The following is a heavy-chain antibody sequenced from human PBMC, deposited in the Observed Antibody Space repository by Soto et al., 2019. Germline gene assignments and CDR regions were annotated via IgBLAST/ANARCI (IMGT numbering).Heavy chain of an antibody. V-gene: IGHV2-5*02. CDR2: IYWDDDR. CDR3: AHASISPYYYYGMDV. Sequence: QITLKESGPTLVKPTQTLTLTCTFSGFSLSTSGVGVGWIRQPPGKALEWLAVIYWDDDRRYSPSLKSRLTITKDTSKNQEVLTMTNMDPVDTGTYYCAHASISPYYYYGMDVWGQGTTVTVSS. CDR1: GFSLSTSGVG. J-gene: IGHJ6*02. D-gene: IGHD1-20*01.